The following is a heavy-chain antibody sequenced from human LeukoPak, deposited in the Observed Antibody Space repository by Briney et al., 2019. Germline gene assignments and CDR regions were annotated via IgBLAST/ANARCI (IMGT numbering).Heavy chain of an antibody. J-gene: IGHJ4*02. CDR2: IDAAGDT. D-gene: IGHD2-21*01. CDR1: GFTFSNYD. Sequence: PGGSLRLSCAAAGFTFSNYDMHWVCQPSGRGLEWVSAIDAAGDTNYPDSVKGRIAISRDNSKNTVSLHMNSLRAEDSAIYRCARAYDKAYDYWXQG. V-gene: IGHV3-13*01. CDR3: ARAYDKAYDY.